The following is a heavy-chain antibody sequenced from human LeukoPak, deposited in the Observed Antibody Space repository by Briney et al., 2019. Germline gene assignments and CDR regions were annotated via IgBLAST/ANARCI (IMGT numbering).Heavy chain of an antibody. J-gene: IGHJ5*02. Sequence: SETLSLTCTVSGGSISSSFHYWGWIRQPPGKGLEWIGSIYYSGSTNYNPSLKSRVTISVDTSKNQFSLKLGSVTAADTAVYHCARHEDKASRTSPGRVDPWGQGTLVTVSS. CDR2: IYYSGST. V-gene: IGHV4-39*01. CDR1: GGSISSSFHY. D-gene: IGHD2-2*01. CDR3: ARHEDKASRTSPGRVDP.